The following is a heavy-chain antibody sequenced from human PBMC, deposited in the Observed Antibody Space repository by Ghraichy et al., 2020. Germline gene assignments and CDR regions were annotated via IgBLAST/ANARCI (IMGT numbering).Heavy chain of an antibody. Sequence: ASVMVSCKASGFSLTSYHMHWVRQAPGQGLEWMAIINPSVDRTKYAQRFQGRVTVTRDTSTSTVYMELNSLRSEDTAIYYCAREVAQGVGAKIAWGQGTLVTVSS. J-gene: IGHJ5*02. V-gene: IGHV1-46*01. D-gene: IGHD1-26*01. CDR1: GFSLTSYH. CDR3: AREVAQGVGAKIA. CDR2: INPSVDRT.